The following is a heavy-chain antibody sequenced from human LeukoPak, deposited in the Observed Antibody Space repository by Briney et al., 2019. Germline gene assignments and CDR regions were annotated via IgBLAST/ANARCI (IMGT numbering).Heavy chain of an antibody. Sequence: ASVKVSCKASGYTFTGYYMHWVRQAPGQGLEWMGWINPNSGGTNYAQKFQGWVTMARDTSISTAYMELSRLRSDDTAVYYCAREAGYSSSPFDYWGQGTLVTVSS. V-gene: IGHV1-2*04. D-gene: IGHD6-13*01. CDR3: AREAGYSSSPFDY. J-gene: IGHJ4*02. CDR1: GYTFTGYY. CDR2: INPNSGGT.